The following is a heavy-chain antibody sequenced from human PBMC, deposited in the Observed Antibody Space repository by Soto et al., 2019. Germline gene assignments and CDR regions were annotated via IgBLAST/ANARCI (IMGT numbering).Heavy chain of an antibody. J-gene: IGHJ4*02. CDR1: GFTFSSYA. D-gene: IGHD6-13*01. CDR3: ANRDQGSSSWYLPIFDY. V-gene: IGHV3-23*01. CDR2: ISGSGGST. Sequence: GGSLRLSCAASGFTFSSYAMSWVRQAPGKGLEWVSAISGSGGSTYYADSVKGRFTISRDNSKNTLYLQMNSLRAEDTAVYYCANRDQGSSSWYLPIFDYWGQGTLVTVSS.